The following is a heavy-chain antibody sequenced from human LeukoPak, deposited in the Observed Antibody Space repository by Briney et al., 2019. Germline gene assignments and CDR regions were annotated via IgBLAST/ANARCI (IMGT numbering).Heavy chain of an antibody. D-gene: IGHD6-19*01. Sequence: SGGSLRLSCAASGFTFSSYSMNWVRQAPGKGLEWVSSISSSSSYIYYADSVKGRFTISRDNAKNSLYLQMNSLRAEDTAVYYCARDFHSSGWSPRSYYGMDVWGQGTTVTVSS. J-gene: IGHJ6*02. CDR2: ISSSSSYI. CDR1: GFTFSSYS. V-gene: IGHV3-21*01. CDR3: ARDFHSSGWSPRSYYGMDV.